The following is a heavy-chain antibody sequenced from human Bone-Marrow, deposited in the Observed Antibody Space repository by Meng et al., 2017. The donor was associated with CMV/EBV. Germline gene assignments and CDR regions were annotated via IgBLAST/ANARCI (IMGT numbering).Heavy chain of an antibody. CDR1: GGSISSYY. V-gene: IGHV4-59*05. Sequence: SETLSLTCTVSGGSISSYYWSWIRQPPGKGLEWIGSIYYSGSTYYNPSLKSRVTISVDTSKNQFSLKLSSVTAADTAVYYCARPNCSSTSCYIDYWGQGTLVTVSS. CDR2: IYYSGST. D-gene: IGHD2-2*02. J-gene: IGHJ4*02. CDR3: ARPNCSSTSCYIDY.